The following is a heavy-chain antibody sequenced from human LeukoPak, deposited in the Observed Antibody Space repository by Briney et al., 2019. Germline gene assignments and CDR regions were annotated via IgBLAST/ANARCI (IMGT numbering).Heavy chain of an antibody. CDR2: INPNSGGT. V-gene: IGHV1-2*02. Sequence: ASVKVSCKASGYTFTGYYMHWVRQAPGQGLEWMGWINPNSGGTNYAQKFQGRVTITRDTSISTAYMELSRLRSDDTAVYYCARPYYYGSGSPFDYWGQGTLVTVSS. D-gene: IGHD3-10*01. J-gene: IGHJ4*02. CDR3: ARPYYYGSGSPFDY. CDR1: GYTFTGYY.